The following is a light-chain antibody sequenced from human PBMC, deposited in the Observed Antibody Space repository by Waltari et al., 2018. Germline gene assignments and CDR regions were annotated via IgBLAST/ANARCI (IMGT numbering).Light chain of an antibody. J-gene: IGLJ1*01. CDR3: QSFDNNLSDSRV. CDR2: GNN. CDR1: SSNTGAGYD. V-gene: IGLV1-40*01. Sequence: SVLTQPPSVSGAPGQRVTISCTGSSSNTGAGYDVHWYQHVPGTAPKLLIPGNNNRPEGVPDRFSGSKSGTSASLAITGLQAEDEADYYCQSFDNNLSDSRVFGTGTKVTVL.